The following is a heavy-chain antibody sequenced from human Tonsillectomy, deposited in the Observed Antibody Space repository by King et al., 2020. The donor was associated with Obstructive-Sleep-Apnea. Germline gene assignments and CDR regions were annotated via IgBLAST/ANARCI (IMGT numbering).Heavy chain of an antibody. J-gene: IGHJ4*02. Sequence: VQLVESAGGLVQPGGSLRLSCAASGFTFSSYSMNWVRQAPGKGLEWVSYISSSSRTIHYADFVKGRFTISRDNAKNSLYLQMNSLRAEDTAVYYCARDRGFGEFENYFDYWGQGTLVTVSS. CDR2: ISSSSRTI. D-gene: IGHD3-10*01. CDR1: GFTFSSYS. CDR3: ARDRGFGEFENYFDY. V-gene: IGHV3-48*04.